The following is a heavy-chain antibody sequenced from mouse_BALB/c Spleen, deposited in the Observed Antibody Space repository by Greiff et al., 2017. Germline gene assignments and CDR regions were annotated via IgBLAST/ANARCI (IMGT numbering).Heavy chain of an antibody. CDR1: GYSFTSYY. Sequence: VQLQQSGPELMKPGASVKISCKASGYSFTSYYMHWVKQSHGKSLEWIGYIDPFNGGTGYNQKFKGKATLTVDKSSSTAYMHLSSLTSEDSAVYYCATTLYYGYSFDYWGQGTTLTVSS. J-gene: IGHJ2*01. V-gene: IGHV1S135*01. CDR2: IDPFNGGT. D-gene: IGHD2-2*01. CDR3: ATTLYYGYSFDY.